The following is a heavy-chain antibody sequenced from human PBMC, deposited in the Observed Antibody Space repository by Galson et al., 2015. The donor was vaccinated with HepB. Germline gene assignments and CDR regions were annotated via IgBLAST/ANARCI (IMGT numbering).Heavy chain of an antibody. CDR1: GYTFTGYY. Sequence: SVKVSCKASGYTFTGYYMHWVRQAPGQGLEWMGWINPNSGGTNYAQKFQGRVTMTRDTSISTAYMELSRLRSDDTAVYYCARVSYYDFWSGYPLDYWGQGTLVTVSS. V-gene: IGHV1-2*02. D-gene: IGHD3-3*01. CDR3: ARVSYYDFWSGYPLDY. J-gene: IGHJ4*02. CDR2: INPNSGGT.